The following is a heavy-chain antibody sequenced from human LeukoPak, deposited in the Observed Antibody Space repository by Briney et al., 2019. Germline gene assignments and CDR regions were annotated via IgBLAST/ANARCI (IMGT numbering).Heavy chain of an antibody. J-gene: IGHJ1*01. V-gene: IGHV3-66*02. D-gene: IGHD3-3*01. CDR2: IYSGGST. CDR1: GFTVSSNY. CDR3: ARDGTRYDFWSGYGYFQH. Sequence: PGGSLRLSCAASGFTVSSNYMSWVRQAPGKGLEWVSVIYSGGSTYYADSVKGRFTISRDNSKNTLYLQMNSLRAEDTAVYYCARDGTRYDFWSGYGYFQHWGQGTLVTVSS.